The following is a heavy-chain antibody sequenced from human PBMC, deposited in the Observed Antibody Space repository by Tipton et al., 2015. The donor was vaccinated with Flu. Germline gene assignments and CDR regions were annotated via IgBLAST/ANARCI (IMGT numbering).Heavy chain of an antibody. V-gene: IGHV1-18*01. Sequence: QVQLVQSGAEVKKPGASVKVSCKASGYTFTSYGISWVRQAPGQVPEWMGWISTSKGNTNYAQKFRGRVTMTTDTFTTTVNMEVRSLGSGDTAVYYCARGGASYDYDGRHYYADHWGQGTLVTVSS. CDR3: ARGGASYDYDGRHYYADH. CDR1: GYTFTSYG. CDR2: ISTSKGNT. J-gene: IGHJ4*02. D-gene: IGHD3-22*01.